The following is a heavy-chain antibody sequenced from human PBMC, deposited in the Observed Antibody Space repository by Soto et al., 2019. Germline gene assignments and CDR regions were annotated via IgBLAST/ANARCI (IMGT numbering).Heavy chain of an antibody. Sequence: QITVNGSGPTLVKPTQTLTLTCSLSGISLSTSGVGLGWIRQTPGKALEWLALIYWNDDKHYTPSLTSRLTITKDTSKNLAVLTMTNMDPVDTATYYCARGLATLPVLAFDVWGQGTVVTVSS. V-gene: IGHV2-5*01. J-gene: IGHJ3*01. CDR3: ARGLATLPVLAFDV. CDR1: GISLSTSGVG. D-gene: IGHD6-6*01. CDR2: IYWNDDK.